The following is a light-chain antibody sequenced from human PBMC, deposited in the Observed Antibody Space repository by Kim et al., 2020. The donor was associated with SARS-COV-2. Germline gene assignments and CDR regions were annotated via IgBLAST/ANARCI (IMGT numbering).Light chain of an antibody. J-gene: IGLJ1*01. Sequence: QSALTQPPSASGAPGQRVTISCTGTFSNIVAGYNVHWYQQAPGAAPKLLIYGHTNRPSGVPDRFSGSKSDNSTSLAITWLQPEDEADYYFRSYDSSLNSYVFGAGTKVTVL. CDR3: RSYDSSLNSYV. V-gene: IGLV1-40*01. CDR1: FSNIVAGYN. CDR2: GHT.